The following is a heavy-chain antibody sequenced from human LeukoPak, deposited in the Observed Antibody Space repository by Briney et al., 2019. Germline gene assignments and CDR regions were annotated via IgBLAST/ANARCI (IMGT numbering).Heavy chain of an antibody. V-gene: IGHV3-73*01. CDR3: CTPAFDY. CDR1: GFTFSGSA. CDR2: IRSKANSYAT. Sequence: GGSLRLSXAASGFTFSGSAMHWVRQASGKGLEWVGRIRSKANSYATAYAASVKGRFTISRDDSTNTAYLQMNSLKTEDTAVYYCCTPAFDYWGQGTLVSVSS. J-gene: IGHJ4*02. D-gene: IGHD2-8*01.